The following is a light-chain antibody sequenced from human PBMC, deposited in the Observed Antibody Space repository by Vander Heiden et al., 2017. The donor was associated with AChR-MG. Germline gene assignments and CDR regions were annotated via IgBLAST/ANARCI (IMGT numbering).Light chain of an antibody. V-gene: IGLV3-1*01. CDR1: KLGDKY. CDR3: QAWDSL. CDR2: RDS. Sequence: SYELTQPPSVSVSPGQTASLTCSGDKLGDKYACWYQQKPGQPPVLVIYRDSKRPSGIPGRFSGSNAGNTATLTISGTQAMDEADYYCQAWDSLFGGGTKLTVL. J-gene: IGLJ2*01.